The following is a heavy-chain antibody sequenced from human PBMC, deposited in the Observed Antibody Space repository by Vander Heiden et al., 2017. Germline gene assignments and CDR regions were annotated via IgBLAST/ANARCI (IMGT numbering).Heavy chain of an antibody. D-gene: IGHD6-13*01. CDR3: ARDPLYSSSWFDY. Sequence: EVQLVESGCGLVKPGGSLRLSCAASGLTVSSYSMNWVRQAPGKGLEWVSSISSSSSYIYYADSVKGRFTISRDNAKNSLYLQMNSLRAEDTAVYYCARDPLYSSSWFDYWGQGTLVTVSS. J-gene: IGHJ4*02. CDR2: ISSSSSYI. CDR1: GLTVSSYS. V-gene: IGHV3-21*01.